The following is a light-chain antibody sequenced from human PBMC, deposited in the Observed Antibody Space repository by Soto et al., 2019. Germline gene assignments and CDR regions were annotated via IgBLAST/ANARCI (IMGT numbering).Light chain of an antibody. Sequence: QSVLTQPPSVSGAPGQRVTISCTGSSSNIGAGHDVHWYQQFPGTAPQLLIFGNNNRPSGVPDRFSGSKSGSPASLAITGLQAEDEADFYCQSYDLSLSAYVFGTGTKVTVL. V-gene: IGLV1-40*01. CDR3: QSYDLSLSAYV. CDR1: SSNIGAGHD. CDR2: GNN. J-gene: IGLJ1*01.